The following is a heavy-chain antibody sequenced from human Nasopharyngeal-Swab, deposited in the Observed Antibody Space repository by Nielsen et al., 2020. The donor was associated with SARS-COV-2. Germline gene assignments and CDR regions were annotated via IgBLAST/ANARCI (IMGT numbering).Heavy chain of an antibody. D-gene: IGHD4-23*01. J-gene: IGHJ4*02. V-gene: IGHV3-7*03. CDR2: IKEDGSEK. Sequence: GGSLRLSCAASGFTFSSYWRSWVRQAPGKGLEWVANIKEDGSEKYYVDSVKGRLTISRDNAKNSLYLQMNSLRAEDTAVYYCAGGNSADHWGQGTLVTVSS. CDR1: GFTFSSYW. CDR3: AGGNSADH.